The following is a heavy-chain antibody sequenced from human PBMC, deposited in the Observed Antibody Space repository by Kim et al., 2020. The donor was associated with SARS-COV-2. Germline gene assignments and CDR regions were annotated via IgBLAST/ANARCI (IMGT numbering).Heavy chain of an antibody. CDR3: ARGEGRGSGSYYRYYYYGMDV. CDR2: INAGNGNT. J-gene: IGHJ6*02. V-gene: IGHV1-3*01. CDR1: GYTFTSYA. Sequence: ASVKVSCKASGYTFTSYAMHWVRQAPGQRLEWMGWINAGNGNTKYSQKFQGRVTITRDTSASTAYMELSSLRSEDTAVYYCARGEGRGSGSYYRYYYYGMDVWGQGTTVTVSS. D-gene: IGHD3-10*01.